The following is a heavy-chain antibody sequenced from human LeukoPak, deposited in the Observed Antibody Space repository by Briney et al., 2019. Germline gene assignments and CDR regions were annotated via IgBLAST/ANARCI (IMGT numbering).Heavy chain of an antibody. CDR3: AKVLYGDYTVPDY. CDR2: ISYDGSNK. J-gene: IGHJ4*02. Sequence: GGSLRLSCAASGFTFSSYGMHWVRQAPGKGLEWVAVISYDGSNKYYADSVKGRFTISRDNSKNTLYLQMNSLRAEDTAVYYCAKVLYGDYTVPDYWGQGTLVTVSS. V-gene: IGHV3-30*18. CDR1: GFTFSSYG. D-gene: IGHD4-17*01.